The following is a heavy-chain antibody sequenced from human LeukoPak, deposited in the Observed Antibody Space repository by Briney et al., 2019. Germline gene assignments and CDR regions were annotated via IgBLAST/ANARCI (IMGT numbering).Heavy chain of an antibody. D-gene: IGHD3-16*01. V-gene: IGHV5-51*01. CDR2: IYPADSDT. J-gene: IGHJ4*02. CDR3: ARGGSHFEY. CDR1: GYSFTNYW. Sequence: GDSLKISCKASGYSFTNYWIGWVRQMPGKGLEWMGIIYPADSDTRYSPSFQGHVTISADKSISTAYLQRTSLKASDSAIYYCARGGSHFEYWGQGTLVTVSS.